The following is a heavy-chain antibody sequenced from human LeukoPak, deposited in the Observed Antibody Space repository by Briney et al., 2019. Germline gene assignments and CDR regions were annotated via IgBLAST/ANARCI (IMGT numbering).Heavy chain of an antibody. CDR3: ASSRIAAAASPWNAFDV. D-gene: IGHD6-25*01. V-gene: IGHV1-69*13. CDR2: IIPIFGTA. J-gene: IGHJ3*01. CDR1: GGTFSSYA. Sequence: GASVKVSCKASGGTFSSYAISWVRQAPGQGPEWMGGIIPIFGTANYAQKFQGRVTITADESTSTAYMELSSLRPEDTAVYYCASSRIAAAASPWNAFDVWGQGTMVTVSS.